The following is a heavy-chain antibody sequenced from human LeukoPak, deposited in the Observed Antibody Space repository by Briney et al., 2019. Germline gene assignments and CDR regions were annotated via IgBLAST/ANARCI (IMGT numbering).Heavy chain of an antibody. Sequence: GGSLRLSCAASGFTFSSYWMHWVRQAPGKGLVWVSRINSDGSSTDYADSVKGRFTISRDNAKNTLYLQMNSLRAEDTAVYYCVNPCTSISCYDAFDIWGQGTMVIVSS. CDR1: GFTFSSYW. V-gene: IGHV3-74*01. J-gene: IGHJ3*02. CDR3: VNPCTSISCYDAFDI. D-gene: IGHD2-2*01. CDR2: INSDGSST.